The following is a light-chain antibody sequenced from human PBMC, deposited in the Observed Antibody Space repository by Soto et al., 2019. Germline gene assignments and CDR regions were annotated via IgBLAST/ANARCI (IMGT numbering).Light chain of an antibody. CDR2: DVT. V-gene: IGLV2-11*01. CDR3: CSYAGSYSYV. J-gene: IGLJ1*01. CDR1: SSDVNDYNY. Sequence: QSALTQPRSVSGSPGQSVTISCTGTSSDVNDYNYVSWYQQHPGKAPKLIIYDVTKRPSGVPDRFSGSKPGNTASLTISGLQAEDEADYYCCSYAGSYSYVFGTGTKVTVL.